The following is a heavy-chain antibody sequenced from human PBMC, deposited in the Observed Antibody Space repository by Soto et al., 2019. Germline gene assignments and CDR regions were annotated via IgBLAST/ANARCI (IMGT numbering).Heavy chain of an antibody. CDR2: IIPILGIA. D-gene: IGHD2-15*01. V-gene: IGHV1-69*08. CDR3: AREQVDIVVVVAASPRYGMDV. CDR1: GGTFSSYT. Sequence: QVQLVQSGAEVKKPGSSVKVSCKASGGTFSSYTISWVRQAPGQGLEWMGRIIPILGIANYAQKFQGRVTITADKSTSTAYMELSSLRSEDTAVYYCAREQVDIVVVVAASPRYGMDVWGQGTTVTVSS. J-gene: IGHJ6*02.